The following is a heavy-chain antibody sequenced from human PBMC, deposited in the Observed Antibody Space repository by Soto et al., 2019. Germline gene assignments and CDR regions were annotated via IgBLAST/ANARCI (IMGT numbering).Heavy chain of an antibody. J-gene: IGHJ6*03. CDR1: GGTFSSYT. CDR3: ASNYGDTFYYYYYMDV. D-gene: IGHD4-17*01. V-gene: IGHV1-69*02. CDR2: IIPILGIA. Sequence: SVKVSCKASGGTFSSYTISWVRQAPGQGLEWMGRIIPILGIANYAQKFQGRVTITADKSTSTAYMELSSLRSEDTAVYYCASNYGDTFYYYYYMDVWGKGTTVTV.